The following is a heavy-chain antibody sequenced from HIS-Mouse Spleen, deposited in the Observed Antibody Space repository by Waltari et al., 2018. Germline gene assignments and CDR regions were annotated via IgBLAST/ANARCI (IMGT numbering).Heavy chain of an antibody. J-gene: IGHJ4*02. CDR2: IYCSGST. V-gene: IGHV4-59*01. CDR1: GGSISSYY. Sequence: QVQLQESGPGLVKPSETLSLTCTVSGGSISSYYWSWIRQPPGKGLDGIGYIYCSGSTNYNPSLKSRVTISVDTSKNQFSLKLSSVTAADTAVYYCARGYCSGGSCYTGFDYWGQGTLVTVSS. D-gene: IGHD2-15*01. CDR3: ARGYCSGGSCYTGFDY.